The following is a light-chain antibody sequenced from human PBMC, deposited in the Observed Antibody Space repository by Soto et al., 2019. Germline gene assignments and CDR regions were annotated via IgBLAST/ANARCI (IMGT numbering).Light chain of an antibody. Sequence: QSALTQPASESGSPGQSITISCTGTSSDVGGYNYVSWYQQHPGKAPKLMIYEVSNRPSGVSNRFSGSKSGNTASLTIPGLQAEDEADYYCTSYTSSSTPYVVFGGGTKLTVL. V-gene: IGLV2-14*01. CDR3: TSYTSSSTPYVV. J-gene: IGLJ2*01. CDR2: EVS. CDR1: SSDVGGYNY.